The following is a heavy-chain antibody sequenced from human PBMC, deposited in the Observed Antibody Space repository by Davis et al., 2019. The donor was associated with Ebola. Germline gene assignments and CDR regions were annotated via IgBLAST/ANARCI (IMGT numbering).Heavy chain of an antibody. CDR2: ISYDGSYQ. CDR1: GFTFSRHA. D-gene: IGHD1-1*01. CDR3: ARTSKEGGTAGEFDY. Sequence: GESLKISCAASGFTFSRHAMNWVRQPPGKGLEWVAVISYDGSYQFYADSVKGRFSLSRDNSKNTLYLQMNSLTTEDTAVYYCARTSKEGGTAGEFDYWGQGTLVTVSS. V-gene: IGHV3-30*04. J-gene: IGHJ4*02.